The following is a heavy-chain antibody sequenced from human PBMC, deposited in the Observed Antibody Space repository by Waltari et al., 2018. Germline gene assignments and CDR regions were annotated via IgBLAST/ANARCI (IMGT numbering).Heavy chain of an antibody. Sequence: QVQLQESGPGLVKPSETLSLTCAVSGYSISSGYYWGWIRQPPGKGLEWIGSIYHSGSTYYNPSLKSRVTISVDTSKNQFSLKLSSVTAADTAVYYCAREAGTTYYFDYWGQGTLVTVSS. V-gene: IGHV4-38-2*02. CDR2: IYHSGST. CDR3: AREAGTTYYFDY. D-gene: IGHD1-1*01. J-gene: IGHJ4*02. CDR1: GYSISSGYY.